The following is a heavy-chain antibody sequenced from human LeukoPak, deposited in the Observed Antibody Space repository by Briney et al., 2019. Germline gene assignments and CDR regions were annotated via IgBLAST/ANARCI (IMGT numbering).Heavy chain of an antibody. J-gene: IGHJ6*03. CDR1: GGTFISYA. CDR3: TRGIQLWSTYYYYYMDV. CDR2: IRSKAYGGTT. Sequence: GSVKVSCKASGGTFISYAMSWVRQAPGKGLEWVGFIRSKAYGGTTEYAASVKGRFTISRDDSKSIAYLQMSSLKTEDTAVYYCTRGIQLWSTYYYYYMDVWGKGTTVTVSS. V-gene: IGHV3-49*04. D-gene: IGHD5-18*01.